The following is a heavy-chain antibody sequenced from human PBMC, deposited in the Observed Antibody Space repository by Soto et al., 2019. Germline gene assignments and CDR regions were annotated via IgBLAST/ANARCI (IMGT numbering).Heavy chain of an antibody. CDR2: IFSSGST. CDR1: GGSISSYY. V-gene: IGHV4-59*08. CDR3: ARLHGYCISSSCHGHYAMDV. Sequence: SETLSLTCTVSGGSISSYYWSWIRQPPGKGLEWIGYIFSSGSTYYNPSLKSRVTISVDRSKNQFSLKVTSVTAADTAVYYCARLHGYCISSSCHGHYAMDVWGQGTTVTVSS. D-gene: IGHD2-2*01. J-gene: IGHJ6*02.